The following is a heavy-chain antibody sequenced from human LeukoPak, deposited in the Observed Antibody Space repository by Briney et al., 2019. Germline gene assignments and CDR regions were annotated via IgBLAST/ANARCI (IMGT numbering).Heavy chain of an antibody. D-gene: IGHD2-15*01. V-gene: IGHV4-59*12. CDR3: ARDGCSGGSCSYFDY. CDR1: GGSISSYY. J-gene: IGHJ4*02. Sequence: SETLSLTCTVSGGSISSYYWSWIRQPPGKGLEWIGYIYYSGSTNYNPSLKSRVTISVDTSKNQFSLKVSSVTAADTAVYYCARDGCSGGSCSYFDYWGRGTLVTVPS. CDR2: IYYSGST.